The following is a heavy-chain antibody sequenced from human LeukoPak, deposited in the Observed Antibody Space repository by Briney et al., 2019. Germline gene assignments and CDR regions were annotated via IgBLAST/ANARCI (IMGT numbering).Heavy chain of an antibody. CDR2: IYSGGDT. J-gene: IGHJ4*02. Sequence: GGSLRLSCAASGFTFSSYWMSWVRQAPGKGLEWVSLIYSGGDTYYADSVKGRFTISRDNSKNTLYLQMYSLRPEDTAVYYCARDESDWGQGTLVTVSS. CDR1: GFTFSSYW. CDR3: ARDESD. V-gene: IGHV3-66*01.